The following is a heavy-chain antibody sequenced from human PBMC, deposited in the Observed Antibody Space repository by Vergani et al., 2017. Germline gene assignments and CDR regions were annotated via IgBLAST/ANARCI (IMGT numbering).Heavy chain of an antibody. D-gene: IGHD5-12*01. CDR1: GGSISSYY. V-gene: IGHV4-59*01. CDR3: ARAGYSGYDWDY. Sequence: QVQLQQWGAGLLKPSETLSLTCTVSGGSISSYYWSWIRRPPGEGLEWFGYIYYSGSTNYNPSLTSRVTIAVDTSKNQFSLKLSSVTAADTAVYYCARAGYSGYDWDYWGQGTLVTVSS. J-gene: IGHJ4*02. CDR2: IYYSGST.